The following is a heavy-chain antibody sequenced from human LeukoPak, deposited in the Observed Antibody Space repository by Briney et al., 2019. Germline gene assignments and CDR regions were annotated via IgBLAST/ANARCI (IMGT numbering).Heavy chain of an antibody. V-gene: IGHV4-39*01. J-gene: IGHJ4*02. D-gene: IGHD5-12*01. CDR3: ARHPTSGYEPNFDY. CDR1: GRFISSSSYY. CDR2: IYYSGST. Sequence: SETLSLTCTVSGRFISSSSYYWGWIRQPPGKGLEWIGSIYYSGSTYYNPSLKSRVTISVDTSKNQFSLKLSSVTAADTAVYYCARHPTSGYEPNFDYWGQGTLVTVSS.